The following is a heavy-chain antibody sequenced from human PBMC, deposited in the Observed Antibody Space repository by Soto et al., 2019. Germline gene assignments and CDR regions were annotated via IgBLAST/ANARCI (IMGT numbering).Heavy chain of an antibody. V-gene: IGHV4-59*01. CDR3: ARRWGTYFDF. CDR2: IYYSGST. CDR1: GGSISSYY. D-gene: IGHD7-27*01. J-gene: IGHJ4*02. Sequence: SETLSLTCTVSGGSISSYYWSWIRQPPGKGLEWIGYIYYSGSTDYDPSLKSRVTISVDTSKNQFSLKLSSVTAADTAVYYCARRWGTYFDFWGQGTLVTVSS.